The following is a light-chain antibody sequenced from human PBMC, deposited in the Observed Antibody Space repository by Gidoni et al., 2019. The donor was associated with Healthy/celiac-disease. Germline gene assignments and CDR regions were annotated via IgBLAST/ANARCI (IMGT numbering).Light chain of an antibody. Sequence: QSALTHPASVSGSPGQSITLSCTGTSSDVGGYNYVSWYQQHPGKAPKLMIYEVSNRPSGVSNRFSGSKFGNTASLTISGLQAEDEADYYCSSYTSSSTLVVFGGGTKLTVL. CDR1: SSDVGGYNY. J-gene: IGLJ2*01. CDR2: EVS. V-gene: IGLV2-14*01. CDR3: SSYTSSSTLVV.